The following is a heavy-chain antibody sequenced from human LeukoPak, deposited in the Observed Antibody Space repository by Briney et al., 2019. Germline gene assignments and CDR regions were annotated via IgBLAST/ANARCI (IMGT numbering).Heavy chain of an antibody. CDR3: ARGVRRCSCGSCYQPVFDY. J-gene: IGHJ4*02. Sequence: EPSVKVSCKASGDTFSSYAISWVRQDPGQGLEWMGGIIPIFGTANYGQEFQGRVTITADKSTSTAYMELSSLRSEDTAVYYYARGVRRCSCGSCYQPVFDYWGQGTLVTVSS. D-gene: IGHD2-15*01. V-gene: IGHV1-69*06. CDR1: GDTFSSYA. CDR2: IIPIFGTA.